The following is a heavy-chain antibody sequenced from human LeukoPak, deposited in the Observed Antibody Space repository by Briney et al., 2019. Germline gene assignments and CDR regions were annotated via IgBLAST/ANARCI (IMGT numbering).Heavy chain of an antibody. Sequence: PGGSLRLSCAASGFTFSDYYMSWIRQAPGKGLEWVSYISSSGSTIYYADSVKGRFTISRDNAKNSLHLQMNSLRAEDTAVYYCARIRYFDWTSTTPDYWGQGTLVTVSS. CDR2: ISSSGSTI. V-gene: IGHV3-11*01. J-gene: IGHJ4*02. CDR1: GFTFSDYY. D-gene: IGHD3-9*01. CDR3: ARIRYFDWTSTTPDY.